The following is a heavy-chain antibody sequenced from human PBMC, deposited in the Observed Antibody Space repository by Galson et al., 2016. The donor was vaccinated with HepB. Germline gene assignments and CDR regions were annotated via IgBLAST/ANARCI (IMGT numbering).Heavy chain of an antibody. V-gene: IGHV3-30*18. Sequence: SLRLSCAASGFIFSNYGMHWVRQAPGKGLEWVTVISYDGSDKYYADSVKGRFTISRDNSKNTVHLQMNSLRPEDTAVYYCAKVCGGKCPEDDYWGQGTLVAVSS. CDR3: AKVCGGKCPEDDY. CDR1: GFIFSNYG. CDR2: ISYDGSDK. D-gene: IGHD2-21*01. J-gene: IGHJ4*02.